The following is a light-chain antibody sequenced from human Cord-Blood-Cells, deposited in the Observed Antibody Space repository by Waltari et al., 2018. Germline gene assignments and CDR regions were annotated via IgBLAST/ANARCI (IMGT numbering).Light chain of an antibody. CDR3: QQYYSTPFT. V-gene: IGKV4-1*01. CDR1: QSVLYSSNNKNY. J-gene: IGKJ3*01. CDR2: WAS. Sequence: DIVMAQSPDSLAVSLGEWVTINCKSSQSVLYSSNNKNYLAWYQQKPGQPPKLLIYWASTRESGVPDRFRGSGSGTDFTLTISSLQAEDVAVYYCQQYYSTPFTFGPGTKVDIK.